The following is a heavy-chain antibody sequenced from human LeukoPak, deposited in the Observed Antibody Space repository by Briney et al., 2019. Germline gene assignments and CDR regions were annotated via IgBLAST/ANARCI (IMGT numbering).Heavy chain of an antibody. CDR1: GFTFSRYW. CDR3: ALVPAAISGIDY. J-gene: IGHJ4*02. Sequence: PGGSLRLSCAASGFTFSRYWMSWVRQAPGKGLEWVSAISGSGGSTYYADSVKGRFTISRDNSKNTLYLQMNSLRAEDTAVYYCALVPAAISGIDYWGQGTLVTVSS. V-gene: IGHV3-23*01. CDR2: ISGSGGST. D-gene: IGHD2-2*01.